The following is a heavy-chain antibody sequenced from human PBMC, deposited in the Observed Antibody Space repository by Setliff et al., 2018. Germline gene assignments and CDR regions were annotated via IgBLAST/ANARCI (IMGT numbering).Heavy chain of an antibody. CDR2: INVGGTNT. D-gene: IGHD3-10*01. Sequence: PGGSLRLSCAASGFTFSSFAMSWVRQAPGKRLEWVSIINVGGTNTYYRDSVKGRFTISRDNSKSTLYLQMNSLRAEDTAIYYCAKDKDVRVDYFDYWGPGTLVTGS. CDR3: AKDKDVRVDYFDY. J-gene: IGHJ4*02. V-gene: IGHV3-23*01. CDR1: GFTFSSFA.